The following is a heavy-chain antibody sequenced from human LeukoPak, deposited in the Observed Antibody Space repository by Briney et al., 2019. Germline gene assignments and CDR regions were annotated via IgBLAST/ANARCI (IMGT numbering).Heavy chain of an antibody. Sequence: SETLSLTCTISGGSISSRGYYWSWIRQHPRKGLAWIGYIFYSGATPYNPSLKSRVAITLDTSENQSSLELTSVTAADTAVYYCARYVDFGTFGYFYLDFWGKGTTVTVSS. CDR1: GGSISSRGYY. CDR3: ARYVDFGTFGYFYLDF. D-gene: IGHD4-17*01. CDR2: IFYSGAT. V-gene: IGHV4-31*03. J-gene: IGHJ6*03.